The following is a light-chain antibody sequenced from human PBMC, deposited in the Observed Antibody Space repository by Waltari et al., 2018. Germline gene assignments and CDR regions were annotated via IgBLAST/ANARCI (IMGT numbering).Light chain of an antibody. J-gene: IGKJ4*01. CDR1: QSISSW. CDR2: DAS. V-gene: IGKV1-5*01. Sequence: DIQMTQSPSTLSASVGDRVTITCRARQSISSWLAWYHQKPGKAPKLLIYDASSLESGVPSRFSGSGSGTEFTLTISSLQPDDFATYYCQQYNSYPLTFGGGTKVEIK. CDR3: QQYNSYPLT.